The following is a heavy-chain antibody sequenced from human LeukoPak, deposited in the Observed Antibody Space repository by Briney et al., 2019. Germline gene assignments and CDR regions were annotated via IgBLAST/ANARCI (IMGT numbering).Heavy chain of an antibody. CDR1: GYSVSSNSAA. CDR3: ARDPPNHQGYDL. Sequence: SQTLSLTCVISGYSVSSNSAAWNWIRQSPSRGLEWLGRTYYRSKWHYDYALSVKRRIIINPDTSKNQFSLQLNSVTPEDTAVYYCARDPPNHQGYDLWGQGTLVTVSS. CDR2: TYYRSKWHY. V-gene: IGHV6-1*01. D-gene: IGHD1-14*01. J-gene: IGHJ5*02.